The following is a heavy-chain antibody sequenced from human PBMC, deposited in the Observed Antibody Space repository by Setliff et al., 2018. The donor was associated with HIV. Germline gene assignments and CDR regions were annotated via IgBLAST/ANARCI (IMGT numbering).Heavy chain of an antibody. J-gene: IGHJ6*03. CDR3: ARVGDIVVPPASYYYMDV. CDR2: INVGNGNT. V-gene: IGHV1-3*01. Sequence: ASVKVSCKASGYSFTQYAMHWVRQAPGQRLEWMGWINVGNGNTKYSQKFQGSVTITRDTSASTAYMELISLRSEDTAVYYCARVGDIVVPPASYYYMDVWGTGTTVTVSS. CDR1: GYSFTQYA. D-gene: IGHD2-2*01.